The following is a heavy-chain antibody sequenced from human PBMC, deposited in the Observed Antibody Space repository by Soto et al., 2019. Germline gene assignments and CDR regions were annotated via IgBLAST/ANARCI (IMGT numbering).Heavy chain of an antibody. CDR2: IYYSGST. J-gene: IGHJ5*02. CDR3: ARPTTSRNDFWSGYEGGVWFDP. CDR1: GGSISSSSYY. V-gene: IGHV4-39*01. Sequence: SETLSLTCTVSGGSISSSSYYWGWIRQPPGKGLEWIGSIYYSGSTYYNPSLKSRVTISVDTSKNQFSLKLSSVTAADTAVYYCARPTTSRNDFWSGYEGGVWFDPWGQGTLVTVSS. D-gene: IGHD3-3*01.